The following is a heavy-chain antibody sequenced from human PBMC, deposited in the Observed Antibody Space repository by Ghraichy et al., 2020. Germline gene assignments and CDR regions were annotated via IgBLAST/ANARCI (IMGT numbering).Heavy chain of an antibody. CDR3: AKGKGSGSYGNWSFNI. CDR1: GLTFSNFA. V-gene: IGHV3-23*01. D-gene: IGHD1-26*01. J-gene: IGHJ2*01. Sequence: GESLNISCAVSGLTFSNFAMAWVRQAPGKGLEWVSTISGSGGSIWYADSGKGRFIISRDNSRSTFYLQMNSLRAEDTAVYYCAKGKGSGSYGNWSFNIWGRGTPVTVSP. CDR2: ISGSGGSI.